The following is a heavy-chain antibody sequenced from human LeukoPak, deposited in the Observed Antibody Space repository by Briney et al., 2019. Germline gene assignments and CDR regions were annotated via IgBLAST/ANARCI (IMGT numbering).Heavy chain of an antibody. CDR3: AGDERYSGYDSPKVYYYGMDV. D-gene: IGHD5-12*01. CDR1: GFTFSSYG. CDR2: IWYDGSNK. V-gene: IGHV3-33*01. Sequence: GRSLRLSCAASGFTFSSYGMHWVRQAPGKGLEWVAVIWYDGSNKYYADSVKGRFTISRDNSKNTLYLQMNSLRAEDTAVYYCAGDERYSGYDSPKVYYYGMDVWGQGTTVTVSS. J-gene: IGHJ6*02.